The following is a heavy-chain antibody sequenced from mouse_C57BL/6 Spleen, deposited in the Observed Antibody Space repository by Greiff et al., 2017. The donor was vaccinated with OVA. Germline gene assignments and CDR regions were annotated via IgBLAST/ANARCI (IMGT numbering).Heavy chain of an antibody. Sequence: EVKLVESGGGLVQPKGSLKLSCAASGFTFNTYAMHWVRQAPGKGLEWVARIRSKSSNYATYYADSVKDRFTISRDDSQSMLYLQMNNLKTEDTAMYYCVRGDRYYGSRSPYYAMDYWGQGTSVTVSS. D-gene: IGHD1-1*01. CDR1: GFTFNTYA. CDR2: IRSKSSNYAT. CDR3: VRGDRYYGSRSPYYAMDY. V-gene: IGHV10-3*01. J-gene: IGHJ4*01.